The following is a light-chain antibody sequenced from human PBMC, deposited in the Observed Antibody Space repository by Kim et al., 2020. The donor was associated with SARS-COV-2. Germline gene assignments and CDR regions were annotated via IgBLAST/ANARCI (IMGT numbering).Light chain of an antibody. J-gene: IGLJ1*01. Sequence: PEAKVASSCGSSSGTGASGHHPYWLQQKPGQAPSTLNYDTSHNQSGTPAGFSGSVLGGKAARTPAGAQHEDEAEYYCFLSYSGAYVFGAGTKVTVL. V-gene: IGLV7-46*01. CDR1: SGTGASGHH. CDR3: FLSYSGAYV. CDR2: DTS.